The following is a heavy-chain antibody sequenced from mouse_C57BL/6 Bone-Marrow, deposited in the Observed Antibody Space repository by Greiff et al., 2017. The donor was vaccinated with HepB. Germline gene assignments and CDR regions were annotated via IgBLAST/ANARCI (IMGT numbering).Heavy chain of an antibody. CDR2: IDPEDGDT. CDR3: TTDYYGSSYWYFEV. D-gene: IGHD1-1*01. Sequence: VQLQQSGAELVRPGASVKLSCTASGFNIKDYYMHWVKQRPEQGLEWIGRIDPEDGDTEYAPKFQGKATMTADTSSNTAYLQLSSLTSEDTAVYYCTTDYYGSSYWYFEVWGTGTTVTVSA. V-gene: IGHV14-1*01. CDR1: GFNIKDYY. J-gene: IGHJ1*03.